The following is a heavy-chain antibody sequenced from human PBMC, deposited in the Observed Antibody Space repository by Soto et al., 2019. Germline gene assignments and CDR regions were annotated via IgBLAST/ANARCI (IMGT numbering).Heavy chain of an antibody. CDR1: GASITGSFF. D-gene: IGHD2-21*01. CDR2: FSLSGTT. V-gene: IGHV4-4*07. CDR3: ARGMTPPCAPAWYYFDS. J-gene: IGHJ4*02. Sequence: PSETLSLTCTVSGASITGSFFWSWIRQPAGKGLEWIGRFSLSGTTNYNPSLRSRVTMSADVSKNQFSLRLTSVTAADTALYYCARGMTPPCAPAWYYFDSWGQGTLVTVSS.